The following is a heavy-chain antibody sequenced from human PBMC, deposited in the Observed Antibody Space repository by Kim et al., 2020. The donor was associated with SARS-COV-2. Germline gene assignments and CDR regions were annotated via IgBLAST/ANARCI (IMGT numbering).Heavy chain of an antibody. CDR1: GGSFSGYY. CDR2: INHSGST. CDR3: ARLWGSSTL. V-gene: IGHV4-34*01. J-gene: IGHJ4*02. D-gene: IGHD6-13*01. Sequence: SETLSLTCAVYGGSFSGYYWSWIRQPPGKGLEWIGEINHSGSTNYNPSLKSRVTISVDTSKNQFSLKLSSVTAADTAVYYCARLWGSSTLWGQGTLVTVSS.